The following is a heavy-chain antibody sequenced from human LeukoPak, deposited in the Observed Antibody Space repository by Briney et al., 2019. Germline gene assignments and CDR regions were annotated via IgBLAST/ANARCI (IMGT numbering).Heavy chain of an antibody. V-gene: IGHV3-21*01. CDR1: GFTFSSYS. D-gene: IGHD2-2*01. CDR2: ISSSSSYI. Sequence: GGSLRLSCAASGFTFSSYSMNWVRQAPGKGLEWVSSISSSSSYIYYADSVKGRFTISRDNAKNSLYLQMNSLRAEDTAVYYCARAYCSSTSCYYWFDPWGQGTLVTVSS. J-gene: IGHJ5*02. CDR3: ARAYCSSTSCYYWFDP.